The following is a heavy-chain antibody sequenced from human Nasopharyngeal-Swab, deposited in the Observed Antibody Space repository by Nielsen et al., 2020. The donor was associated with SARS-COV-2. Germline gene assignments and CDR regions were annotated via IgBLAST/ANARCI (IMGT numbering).Heavy chain of an antibody. Sequence: GGSLRLSCVASGFTSSNYWMSWVRQAPGKGLEWVAVIWYDGSNKYYADSVKGRFTISRDNSKNTLYLQMNSLRAEDTAVYYCARDRDLSLPDYWGQGTLVTVSS. CDR3: ARDRDLSLPDY. CDR2: IWYDGSNK. V-gene: IGHV3-33*08. CDR1: GFTSSNYW. J-gene: IGHJ4*02.